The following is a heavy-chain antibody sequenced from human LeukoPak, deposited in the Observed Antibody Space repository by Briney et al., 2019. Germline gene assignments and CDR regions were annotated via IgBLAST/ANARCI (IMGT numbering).Heavy chain of an antibody. CDR3: SRGPYYYDSSGYYIPSYGMDV. Sequence: SETLSLTCGVSGGSISSTNWWSWVRQPPGQGLEWIGEVSLTGETNYNPSLNGRVTMSLDGSRNQLSLTLTSVTAADTAIYYCSRGPYYYDSSGYYIPSYGMDVWGQGTTVTVSS. V-gene: IGHV4-4*02. D-gene: IGHD3-22*01. J-gene: IGHJ6*02. CDR2: VSLTGET. CDR1: GGSISSTNW.